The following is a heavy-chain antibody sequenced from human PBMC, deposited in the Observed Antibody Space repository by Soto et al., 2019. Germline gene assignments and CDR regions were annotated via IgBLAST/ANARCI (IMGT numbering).Heavy chain of an antibody. CDR1: GFTFSSYG. CDR2: ISYDGSNK. Sequence: PGGSLRLSCAASGFTFSSYGMHWVRQAPGKGLEWVAVISYDGSNKYYADSVKGRFTISRDNSKNTLYLQMNSLRAEDTAVYYCARDEGIAAGLDYWGQGTLVTVSS. D-gene: IGHD6-13*01. J-gene: IGHJ4*02. V-gene: IGHV3-30*03. CDR3: ARDEGIAAGLDY.